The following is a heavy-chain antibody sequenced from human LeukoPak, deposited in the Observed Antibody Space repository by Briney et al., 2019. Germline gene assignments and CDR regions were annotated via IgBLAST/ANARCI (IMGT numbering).Heavy chain of an antibody. V-gene: IGHV3-30*02. CDR3: IKGAKGDALNI. Sequence: GGSLRLSCAASGFDFRKRGIHWVRQAPGKGLEWVSFIQYDSRNRYYGTSVRGRFTISRDNDKNTVFLQMNSLRVEDTGVYYCIKGAKGDALNIWGPGTTVIVSS. J-gene: IGHJ3*02. CDR2: IQYDSRNR. D-gene: IGHD3-10*01. CDR1: GFDFRKRG.